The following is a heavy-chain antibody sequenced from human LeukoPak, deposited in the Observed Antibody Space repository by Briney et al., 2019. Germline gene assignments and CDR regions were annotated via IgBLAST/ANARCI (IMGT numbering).Heavy chain of an antibody. CDR3: AKDYSESRVADVFFEY. V-gene: IGHV3-23*01. Sequence: GGSLRLSCAASGLTFSDHAMSWFRQAPGKGLEWVAGITSGFTPHYADSVKGRFTISRDNSKNTFHLQSNSLRAEDTAIYYCAKDYSESRVADVFFEYWGQGTLVTVSS. CDR2: ITSGFTP. J-gene: IGHJ4*02. CDR1: GLTFSDHA. D-gene: IGHD2-15*01.